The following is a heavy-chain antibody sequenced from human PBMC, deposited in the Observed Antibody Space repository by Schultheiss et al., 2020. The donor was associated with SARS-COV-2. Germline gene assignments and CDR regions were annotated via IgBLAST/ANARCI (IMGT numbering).Heavy chain of an antibody. CDR2: ISGSGGST. V-gene: IGHV3-23*01. J-gene: IGHJ3*02. D-gene: IGHD6-19*01. CDR3: ARSHPSSGWAHDAFDI. Sequence: GGSLRLSCAASGFTFSSYAMSWVRQAPGKGLEWVSAISGSGGSTYYADSVKGRFTISRDNSKNSLYLQMNSLRAEDTAVYYCARSHPSSGWAHDAFDIWGQGTMVTVSS. CDR1: GFTFSSYA.